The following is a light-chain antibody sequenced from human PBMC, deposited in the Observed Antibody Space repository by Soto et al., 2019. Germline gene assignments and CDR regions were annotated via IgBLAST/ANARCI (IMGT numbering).Light chain of an antibody. CDR2: GHT. CDR3: AAWDDSLSAWV. V-gene: IGLV1-40*01. J-gene: IGLJ3*02. Sequence: QSVLTQPPSVSGAPGQRVTISCTGSSSNIGAGHDVHWYQQLPGTAPKLLIYGHTNRPSGVPDRFSGSKSGTSASLAITGLQAEDEAVYFCAAWDDSLSAWVFGGGTKVTVL. CDR1: SSNIGAGHD.